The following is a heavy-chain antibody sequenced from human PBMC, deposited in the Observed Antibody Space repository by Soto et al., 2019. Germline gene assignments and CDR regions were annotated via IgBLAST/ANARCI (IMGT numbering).Heavy chain of an antibody. CDR3: ARAGGLGAVAADY. D-gene: IGHD6-19*01. CDR2: IYSSGST. V-gene: IGHV4-59*01. CDR1: GGSISKYY. J-gene: IGHJ4*02. Sequence: PSETLSLTCSVSGGSISKYYWSWIRQPPGKGLEWIGYIYSSGSTNYNPSLKSRVTISVDTSKNQFSLKLSSVTAADTAVYYCARAGGLGAVAADYWGQGTLVTVSS.